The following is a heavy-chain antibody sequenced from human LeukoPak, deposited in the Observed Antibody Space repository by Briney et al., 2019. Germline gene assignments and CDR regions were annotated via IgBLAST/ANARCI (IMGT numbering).Heavy chain of an antibody. CDR3: ARGLSGFPRYFDY. CDR1: GFTFSSYS. J-gene: IGHJ4*02. Sequence: GGSLRLSCAASGFTFSSYSMNWVRQAPGKGLEWVSSISSSSYIYYADSVKGRFTISRDNAKNSLYLQMNSLRAEDTAVYYCARGLSGFPRYFDYWGQGTLVTVSS. D-gene: IGHD3-22*01. V-gene: IGHV3-21*01. CDR2: ISSSSYI.